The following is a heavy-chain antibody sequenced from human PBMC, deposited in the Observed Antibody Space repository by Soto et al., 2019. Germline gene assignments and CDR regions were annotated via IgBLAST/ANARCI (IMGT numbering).Heavy chain of an antibody. D-gene: IGHD3-3*01. CDR2: IIPIFGTA. J-gene: IGHJ6*02. CDR1: GGTFSSYA. Sequence: SVKVSCKASGGTFSSYAISWVRQAPGQGLEWMGGIIPIFGTANYAQKFQGRVTITADESTSTAYMELSSPRSEDTAVYYCARARATPPYYDFWSGYRYGMDVWGQGTTVTVSS. CDR3: ARARATPPYYDFWSGYRYGMDV. V-gene: IGHV1-69*13.